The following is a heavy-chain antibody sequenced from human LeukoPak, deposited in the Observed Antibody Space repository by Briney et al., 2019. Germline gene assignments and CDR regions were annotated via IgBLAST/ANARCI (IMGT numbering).Heavy chain of an antibody. Sequence: SETLSLTCIVSGGSISSYYWSWIRQPPGKGLEWIGYIYYSGSTNYNPSLKSRVTISVDTSKNQFFLKLSSVTAADTAVYYCARDVGDHGDSFNFHYWGQGTLVTVSS. J-gene: IGHJ4*02. D-gene: IGHD4-17*01. CDR2: IYYSGST. V-gene: IGHV4-59*01. CDR3: ARDVGDHGDSFNFHY. CDR1: GGSISSYY.